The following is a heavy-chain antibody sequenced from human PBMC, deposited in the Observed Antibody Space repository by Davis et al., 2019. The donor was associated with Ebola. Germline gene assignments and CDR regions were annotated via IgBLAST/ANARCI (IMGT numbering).Heavy chain of an antibody. CDR2: ITGSGGNT. V-gene: IGHV3-23*01. D-gene: IGHD3-3*01. CDR3: ARDMTRAVDFWSGFYFFDS. J-gene: IGHJ4*02. CDR1: GLTFRSFA. Sequence: GESLKISCEASGLTFRSFAMSWVRQAPDKGLEWVSGITGSGGNTYYSDSVKGRFTISRDNSKNTLYLQMSGLRAEDTAVYYCARDMTRAVDFWSGFYFFDSWGQGTLVIVSS.